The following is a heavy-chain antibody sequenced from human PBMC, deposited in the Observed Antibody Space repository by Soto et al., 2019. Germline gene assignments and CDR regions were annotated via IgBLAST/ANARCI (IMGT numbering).Heavy chain of an antibody. J-gene: IGHJ6*02. D-gene: IGHD2-2*01. CDR1: GGSISSSSYY. Sequence: SETLSLTCTVSGGSISSSSYYWGWIRQPPGKGLEWIGSIYYSGSTYYNPSLKSRVTISVDTSKNQFSLKLSSVTAADTAVYYCARLAPAAIVYYYGMDVWGQGTTVTVSS. V-gene: IGHV4-39*01. CDR2: IYYSGST. CDR3: ARLAPAAIVYYYGMDV.